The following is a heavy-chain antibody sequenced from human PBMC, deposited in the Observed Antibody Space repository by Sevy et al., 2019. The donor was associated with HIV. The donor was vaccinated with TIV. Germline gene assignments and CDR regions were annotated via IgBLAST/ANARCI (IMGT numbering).Heavy chain of an antibody. CDR3: ARAIGLGY. CDR1: GFNFSSYW. J-gene: IGHJ4*02. D-gene: IGHD3-16*01. Sequence: GGSLRLSCVVSGFNFSSYWMSWVRQAPGRGLEWVASIRQDGSEKYYVDSVKGRFTISRDNAKNSLYLQMNSLRAEDTAVYYCARAIGLGYWGQGTLVTVSS. V-gene: IGHV3-7*01. CDR2: IRQDGSEK.